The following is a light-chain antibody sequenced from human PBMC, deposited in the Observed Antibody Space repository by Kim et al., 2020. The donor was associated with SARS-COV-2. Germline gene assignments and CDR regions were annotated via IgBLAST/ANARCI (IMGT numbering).Light chain of an antibody. CDR1: SADVGHYNY. V-gene: IGLV2-11*03. CDR2: DVT. CDR3: CSFADDSTWV. Sequence: GPSVTISCTGDSADVGHYNYVSWYQQHPGKAPKLVIYDVTERPSGVPDRFSGSKSGNTASLTISGLQAEDEADYYCCSFADDSTWVFGGGTKVTVL. J-gene: IGLJ3*02.